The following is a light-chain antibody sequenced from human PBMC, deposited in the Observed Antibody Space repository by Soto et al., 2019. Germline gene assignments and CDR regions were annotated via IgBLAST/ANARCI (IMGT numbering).Light chain of an antibody. V-gene: IGKV3-20*01. CDR3: QQYGSSLSWT. CDR1: QSVSNNY. Sequence: IVLTQSPGTLSLSPWERATLSCRASQSVSNNYLAWYQQKPGQAPRLLIYGGSRRATGIPDRFSGSGSGTDFTLTISRLAPEDSAVYFCQQYGSSLSWTFGQGTKVDI. CDR2: GGS. J-gene: IGKJ1*01.